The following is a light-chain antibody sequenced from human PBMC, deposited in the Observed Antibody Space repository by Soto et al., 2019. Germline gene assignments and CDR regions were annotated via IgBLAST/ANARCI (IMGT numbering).Light chain of an antibody. CDR1: QSVGTN. CDR2: GVS. CDR3: QKYNNWPQK. Sequence: DIVLTHSPGTLSLSPLYIATLSFRSSQSVGTNLAWYQQKPGQAPSLLIYGVSTRATGIPTRFSGSGSGRQFTLTISSLQSEDFAVYYCQKYNNWPQKFGQGTKVDIK. V-gene: IGKV3-15*01. J-gene: IGKJ1*01.